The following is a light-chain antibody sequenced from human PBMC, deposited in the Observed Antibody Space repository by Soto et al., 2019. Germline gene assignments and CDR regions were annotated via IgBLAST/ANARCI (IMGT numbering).Light chain of an antibody. CDR1: QSVSSN. CDR2: GAS. J-gene: IGKJ1*01. V-gene: IGKV3-15*01. CDR3: QQYNNWPPWT. Sequence: EIVMTQSPATLSVSPGERATLSCRASQSVSSNLAWYQQKPGQAPRLLIYGASTRATGIPVRFSGSGSGTEFTLTISSLQSEDFAGYYCQQYNNWPPWTSGQGTKVEIK.